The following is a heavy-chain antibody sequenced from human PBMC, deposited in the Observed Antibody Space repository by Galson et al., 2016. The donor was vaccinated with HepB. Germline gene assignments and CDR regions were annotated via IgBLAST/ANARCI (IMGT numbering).Heavy chain of an antibody. J-gene: IGHJ4*02. CDR2: IWYDGSKK. CDR1: GFSFSRDT. V-gene: IGHV3-33*06. CDR3: AKVEWELPLPHY. Sequence: SLRLSCAASGFSFSRDTMNWVRRAPGKGLEWVAVIWYDGSKKYYADSVKGRFTISRDNSNNTLYQQMNSLRAEDTAVYYCAKVEWELPLPHYWGQGTLVTVSS. D-gene: IGHD1-26*01.